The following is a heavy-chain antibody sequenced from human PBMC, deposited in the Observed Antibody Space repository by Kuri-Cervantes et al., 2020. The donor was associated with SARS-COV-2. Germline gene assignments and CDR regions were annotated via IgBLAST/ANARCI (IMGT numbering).Heavy chain of an antibody. D-gene: IGHD6-13*01. CDR1: GGSISSGGYS. V-gene: IGHV4-30-2*01. CDR2: IYHSGST. J-gene: IGHJ2*01. CDR3: ARAELGLGWFFDL. Sequence: SCAVSGGSISSGGYSWSWIRQPPGKGLEWIGYIYHSGSTYYNPSLKSRVTISVDRSKNQFSLKLSSVTAADTAVYYCARAELGLGWFFDLWGRGTLVTVSS.